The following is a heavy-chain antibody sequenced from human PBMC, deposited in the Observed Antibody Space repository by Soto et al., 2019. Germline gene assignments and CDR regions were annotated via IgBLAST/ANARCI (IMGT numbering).Heavy chain of an antibody. CDR1: GFTFSSYA. CDR3: ATLRGIDDY. Sequence: QVQLVESGGGVVQPGRSLRLSCAASGFTFSSYAMHWVRQAPGKGLEWVAVISYDGSNKYYADSVKGRFTISRDNSKNTLYLQMNSLRAEDTAVYYCATLRGIDDYWGQGTLVTVSS. CDR2: ISYDGSNK. V-gene: IGHV3-30-3*01. J-gene: IGHJ4*02.